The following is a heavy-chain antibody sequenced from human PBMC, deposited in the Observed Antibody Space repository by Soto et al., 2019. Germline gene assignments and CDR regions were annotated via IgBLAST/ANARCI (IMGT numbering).Heavy chain of an antibody. CDR3: GGVRSYRVYAF. Sequence: SESLSRTCIVSGGSISGHSWVWIRQPAGKGLEWIGHIYPSGSTSYNPSLRSRVTMSLDTSSTQIFLNLTSVTAADTAGFYCGGVRSYRVYAFWGPGTQVTVSP. J-gene: IGHJ4*02. CDR2: IYPSGST. D-gene: IGHD5-12*01. CDR1: GGSISGHS. V-gene: IGHV4-4*07.